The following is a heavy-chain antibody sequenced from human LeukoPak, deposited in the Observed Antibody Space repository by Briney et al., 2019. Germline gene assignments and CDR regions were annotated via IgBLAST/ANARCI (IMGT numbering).Heavy chain of an antibody. Sequence: ASVKASCKASGYTFTSYAMHWVRQAPGQRLEWMGWINAGNGNTKYSQKFQGRVTITRDTSASTAYMELSSLRSEDTAVYYCARDGPNSGYGPYYYYGMDVWGKGTTVTVSS. V-gene: IGHV1-3*01. J-gene: IGHJ6*04. CDR1: GYTFTSYA. CDR2: INAGNGNT. D-gene: IGHD5-12*01. CDR3: ARDGPNSGYGPYYYYGMDV.